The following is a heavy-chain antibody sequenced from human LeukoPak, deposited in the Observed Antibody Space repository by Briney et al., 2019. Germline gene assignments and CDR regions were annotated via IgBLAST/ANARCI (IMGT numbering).Heavy chain of an antibody. V-gene: IGHV3-30*03. CDR3: TRYDSTRFDP. J-gene: IGHJ5*02. CDR1: GFTFSGYC. D-gene: IGHD3-3*01. Sequence: ARSLRLSCAASGFTFSGYCMHWVRQAPGKVLECGTGIEYDGSRKHYADTVKGRFTSCRDTATNTMDLQMNSLRVEDTTVYHCTRYDSTRFDPRGQGTLVIVSA. CDR2: IEYDGSRK.